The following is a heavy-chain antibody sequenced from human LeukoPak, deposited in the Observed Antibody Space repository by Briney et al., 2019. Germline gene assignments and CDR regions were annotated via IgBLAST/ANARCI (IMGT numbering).Heavy chain of an antibody. Sequence: PSETLSLTCSVSGDSVSSGGYSWSWVRQHPGKGLEWIGYVYHSGISYYNASLERRVTISIDTSKNQFSLNLTSVTAADTAVYYCARVYGSGAPVRDFDYWGQGTLVTVSS. D-gene: IGHD3-10*01. J-gene: IGHJ4*02. V-gene: IGHV4-31*03. CDR3: ARVYGSGAPVRDFDY. CDR1: GDSVSSGGYS. CDR2: VYHSGIS.